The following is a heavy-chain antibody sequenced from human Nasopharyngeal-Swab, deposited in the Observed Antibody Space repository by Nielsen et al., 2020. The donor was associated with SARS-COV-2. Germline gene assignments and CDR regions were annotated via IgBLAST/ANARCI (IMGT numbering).Heavy chain of an antibody. CDR2: VNEDGSRT. J-gene: IGHJ5*02. D-gene: IGHD3-10*01. V-gene: IGHV3-74*01. CDR3: ARDRPRDELQLWSEEGWFDP. CDR1: GYTFSSYW. Sequence: GGSLRLSCTASGYTFSSYWMHWVRQAPGKGLVWVSRVNEDGSRTDYADSVRGRFTISRDNAKNTLYLQMNSLRAEDTAVYYCARDRPRDELQLWSEEGWFDPWGQGTLVTVSS.